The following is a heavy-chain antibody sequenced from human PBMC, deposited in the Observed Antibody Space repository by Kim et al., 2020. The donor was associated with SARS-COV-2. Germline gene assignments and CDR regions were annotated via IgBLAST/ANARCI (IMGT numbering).Heavy chain of an antibody. Sequence: ASVKVSCKASGYTFTGYYMHWVRQAPGQGLEWMGRINPNSGGTNYAQKFQGRVTMTRDTSISTAYMELSRLRSDDTAVYYCAVSGYSYGRFDYWGQGTLVTVSS. CDR1: GYTFTGYY. CDR3: AVSGYSYGRFDY. D-gene: IGHD5-18*01. CDR2: INPNSGGT. J-gene: IGHJ4*02. V-gene: IGHV1-2*06.